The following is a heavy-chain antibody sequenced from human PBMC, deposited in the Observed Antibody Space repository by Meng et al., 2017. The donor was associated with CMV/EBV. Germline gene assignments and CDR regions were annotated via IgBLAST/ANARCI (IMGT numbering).Heavy chain of an antibody. CDR3: AKGEQWLAPRFDY. Sequence: AAAGFTLSSYAMSWVRQAPGKGREGVSASSGSGGSTYYADTVKGRFTISRDNSKNTLYRQMNSLRAEDTAVYYCAKGEQWLAPRFDYWGQGTLVTVSS. CDR2: SSGSGGST. J-gene: IGHJ4*02. D-gene: IGHD6-19*01. CDR1: GFTLSSYA. V-gene: IGHV3-23*01.